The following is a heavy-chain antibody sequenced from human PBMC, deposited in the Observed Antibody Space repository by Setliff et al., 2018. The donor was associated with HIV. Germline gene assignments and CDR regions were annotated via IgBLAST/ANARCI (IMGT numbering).Heavy chain of an antibody. CDR2: ITYTATT. CDR1: GGSISNYN. Sequence: SETLSLTCTVSGGSISNYNWSWIRQPPAKGLGWIGYITYTATTKYNPSLKSRVTISVYTSKKPFSLRLRSVSATATAVYFCAIHLGRFDYDTGGYYVSHFDYWGPGTQVNASS. D-gene: IGHD3-22*01. J-gene: IGHJ4*02. V-gene: IGHV4-59*01. CDR3: AIHLGRFDYDTGGYYVSHFDY.